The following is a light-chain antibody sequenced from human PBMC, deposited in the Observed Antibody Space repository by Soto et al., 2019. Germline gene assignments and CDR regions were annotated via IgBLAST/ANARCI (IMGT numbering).Light chain of an antibody. CDR3: LQKYFYPFT. CDR2: AAS. CDR1: QSIRND. V-gene: IGKV1-6*02. J-gene: IGKJ3*01. Sequence: TPMTQSPSSLPASVSDRVTITCRASQSIRNDLDWFQQKPGKAPKLLIYAASNLQSGVPARFSGSGSGTDFTLTISSLQPEDFATYYCLQKYFYPFTFGPGTKVDIK.